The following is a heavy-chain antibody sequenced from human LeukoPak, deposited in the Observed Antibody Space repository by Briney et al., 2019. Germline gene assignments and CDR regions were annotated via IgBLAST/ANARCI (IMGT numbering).Heavy chain of an antibody. D-gene: IGHD6-6*01. CDR3: ARDVTVEYSSSSYFDY. J-gene: IGHJ4*02. CDR2: IYYSGST. CDR1: GGSMSSYY. Sequence: SETLSLTCTVSGGSMSSYYWSWIRQPPGKGLEWIGYIYYSGSTNYNPSLKSRVTISVDTSKNQFSLKLSSVTAADTAVYYCARDVTVEYSSSSYFDYWGQGTLVTVSS. V-gene: IGHV4-59*01.